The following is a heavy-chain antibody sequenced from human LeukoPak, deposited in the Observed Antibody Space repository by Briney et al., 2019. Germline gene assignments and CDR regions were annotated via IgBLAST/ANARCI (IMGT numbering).Heavy chain of an antibody. CDR1: GASISSYY. J-gene: IGHJ2*01. Sequence: SETLSLTCAVSGASISSYYWSWIRRPPGKGLEWIAFIYYSGSTKYNPSLKSRVTISVDTSKNQFSLKLSSVTDADTAVYYCARARYGGNSEGYFDLWGRGTLVTVSS. CDR2: IYYSGST. D-gene: IGHD4-23*01. CDR3: ARARYGGNSEGYFDL. V-gene: IGHV4-59*12.